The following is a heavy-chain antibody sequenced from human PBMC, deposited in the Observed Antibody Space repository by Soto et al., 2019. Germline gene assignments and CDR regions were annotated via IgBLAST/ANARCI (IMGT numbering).Heavy chain of an antibody. D-gene: IGHD3-9*01. CDR1: GFTFSSYA. J-gene: IGHJ6*02. Sequence: GGSLRLSCAASGFTFSSYAMSWVRQAPGKGLEWVSAISGSGGSTYYADSVKGRFTISRDNSKNTLYLQMNSLRAEDTAVYYCAKLGGGLRYFDWLSPGMDVWGQGTTVTVSS. V-gene: IGHV3-23*01. CDR2: ISGSGGST. CDR3: AKLGGGLRYFDWLSPGMDV.